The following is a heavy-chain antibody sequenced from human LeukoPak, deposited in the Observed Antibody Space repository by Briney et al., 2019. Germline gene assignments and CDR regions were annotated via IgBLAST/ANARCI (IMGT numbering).Heavy chain of an antibody. CDR1: GYTFTSYY. Sequence: ASVKVSCMASGYTFTSYYMHWVRQAPGQGLEWMGIINPSGGSTSYAQKFQGRVTMTRDMSTSTVYMELSSLRSEDTAVYYCARTGYSYGSRELRFDYWGQGTLVTVSS. D-gene: IGHD5-18*01. J-gene: IGHJ4*02. CDR2: INPSGGST. CDR3: ARTGYSYGSRELRFDY. V-gene: IGHV1-46*01.